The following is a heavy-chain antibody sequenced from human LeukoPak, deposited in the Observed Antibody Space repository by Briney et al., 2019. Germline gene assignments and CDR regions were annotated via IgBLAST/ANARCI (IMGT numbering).Heavy chain of an antibody. CDR2: ITPIFGEA. CDR3: ARNSRVASTSGLNY. J-gene: IGHJ4*02. Sequence: SVKVSCKASGYTFTDYYILWVRQAPGQGLEWMGGITPIFGEAQNAEKFQGRVTITADEPTSTVYMELTSLRLDDTAMYYCARNSRVASTSGLNYWGQGTLVTVSS. CDR1: GYTFTDYY. V-gene: IGHV1-69*13. D-gene: IGHD5-12*01.